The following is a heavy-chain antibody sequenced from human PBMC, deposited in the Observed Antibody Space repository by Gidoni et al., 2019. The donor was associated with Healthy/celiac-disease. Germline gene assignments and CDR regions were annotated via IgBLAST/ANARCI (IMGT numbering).Heavy chain of an antibody. CDR2: IYHSGST. CDR3: ARAAGDGYNWLRDGMDV. Sequence: VQLQESGPGLVKPSGTLSLTCAVSGGSIRSSNWWSWVRQPPGKGLEWIGEIYHSGSTNYNPSLKSRVTISVDKSKNQFSLKLSSVTAADTAVYYCARAAGDGYNWLRDGMDVWGQGTTVTVSS. V-gene: IGHV4-4*02. J-gene: IGHJ6*02. CDR1: GGSIRSSNW. D-gene: IGHD5-12*01.